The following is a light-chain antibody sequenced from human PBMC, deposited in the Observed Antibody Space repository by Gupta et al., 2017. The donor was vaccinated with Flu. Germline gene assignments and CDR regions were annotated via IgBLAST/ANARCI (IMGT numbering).Light chain of an antibody. CDR3: HSAESSSNNVV. J-gene: IGLJ2*01. CDR1: AVAKKY. V-gene: IGLV3-25*03. CDR2: KDS. Sequence: GQTARSTGSVAAVAKKYAYWYQQTPAQAPVLLIYKDSRRRSGIPERFSGSNSGTTVTLTTSGVQAEDEADYYCHSAESSSNNVVFGGGTKLTVL.